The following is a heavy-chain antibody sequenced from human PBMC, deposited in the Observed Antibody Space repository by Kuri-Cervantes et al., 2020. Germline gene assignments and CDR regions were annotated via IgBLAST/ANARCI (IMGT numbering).Heavy chain of an antibody. CDR3: AKVGPTLPPFFDY. Sequence: GESLKISCAASGFTFNSYSMNWVRQAPGKGLEWVSYISSSSSTIYYADSVKGRFTISRDNAKNSLYLQMNSLRAEDTAIYYCAKVGPTLPPFFDYWGQGTLVTVSS. D-gene: IGHD3-16*01. V-gene: IGHV3-48*04. CDR2: ISSSSSTI. CDR1: GFTFNSYS. J-gene: IGHJ4*02.